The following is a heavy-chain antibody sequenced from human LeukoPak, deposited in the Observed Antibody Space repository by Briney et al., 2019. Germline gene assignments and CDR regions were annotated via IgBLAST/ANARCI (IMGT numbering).Heavy chain of an antibody. CDR3: ARGPYYYYYMDV. J-gene: IGHJ6*03. V-gene: IGHV4-39*01. CDR1: GVSISSSNSY. Sequence: SETLSLTCTVSGVSISSSNSYWGWIRQPPGKGLEWIGSIYYSGNTYYNASLKSRVTISIDTSKNQFSLKLTSVTAADTAVYYCARGPYYYYYMDVWGKGTTVTVSS. CDR2: IYYSGNT.